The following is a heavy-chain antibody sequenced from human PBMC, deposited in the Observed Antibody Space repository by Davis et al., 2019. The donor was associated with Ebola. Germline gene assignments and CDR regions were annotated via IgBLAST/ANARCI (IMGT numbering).Heavy chain of an antibody. J-gene: IGHJ2*01. V-gene: IGHV5-51*01. D-gene: IGHD3-22*01. CDR3: ARLDSTGYYYLSRYFDL. Sequence: AASLKTSCKGSGYISTSYLLCWLRQPPGKGLEWMGIIYPGDSDARYSPSFQGQVTISADTSISTAYLQWSSLKASDTAMYYCARLDSTGYYYLSRYFDLWGRGTLVTVSS. CDR2: IYPGDSDA. CDR1: GYISTSYL.